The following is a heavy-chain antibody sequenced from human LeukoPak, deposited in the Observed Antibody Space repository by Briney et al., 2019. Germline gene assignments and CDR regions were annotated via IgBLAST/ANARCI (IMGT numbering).Heavy chain of an antibody. CDR1: GGSFSGYY. J-gene: IGHJ4*02. D-gene: IGHD2-15*01. CDR3: ARGALLRGY. CDR2: INHSGST. V-gene: IGHV4-34*01. Sequence: SETLSLTCAVYGGSFSGYYWSWIRQPPGKGLEWIGEINHSGSTNYNPSLKSRVTISVDTSKNQFSLKLSSVTAADTAVYYCARGALLRGYWGQGTLVTVSS.